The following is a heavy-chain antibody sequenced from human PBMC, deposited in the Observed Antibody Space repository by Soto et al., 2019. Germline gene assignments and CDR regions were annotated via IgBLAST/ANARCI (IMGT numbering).Heavy chain of an antibody. CDR3: ARDTREITRVRGVIPYYIYHMDV. J-gene: IGHJ6*04. Sequence: QVQLAQSGAEVKKRGSSVKVSCRVSGGTFNNYAISWVRQAPGEGLEWMGGIIPAFGTPKYAQRFQDRVTISADVYAATAYMELTSLRSDDTAVYYCARDTREITRVRGVIPYYIYHMDVWGTENTVAVSS. CDR2: IIPAFGTP. V-gene: IGHV1-69*01. CDR1: GGTFNNYA. D-gene: IGHD3-10*01.